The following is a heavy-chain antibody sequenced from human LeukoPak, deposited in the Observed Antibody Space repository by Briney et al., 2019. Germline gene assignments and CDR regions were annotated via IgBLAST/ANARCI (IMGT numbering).Heavy chain of an antibody. Sequence: EPGGSLRLSCAASGFTFSSYSMNWVRQAPGKRLEWVANINQDGSEKYYVDSVKGRFTISRDNPKNSLYLQMNSLRAEDTAVYYCAELGITMIGGVWGKGTTVTISS. V-gene: IGHV3-7*01. J-gene: IGHJ6*04. CDR2: INQDGSEK. CDR1: GFTFSSYS. CDR3: AELGITMIGGV. D-gene: IGHD3-10*02.